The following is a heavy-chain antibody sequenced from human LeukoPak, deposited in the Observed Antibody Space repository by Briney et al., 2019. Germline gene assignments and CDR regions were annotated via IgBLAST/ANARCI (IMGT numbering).Heavy chain of an antibody. Sequence: GFLKLSCAASGFNLRCHCMKWVRQGSGEGPGGVSFISSSSTYIYYADSVKGRFTISRDNTKNSLYLQMNSLRAEDTAVSYCARVPTPGGVIVQFDYWGQGALVTVSS. V-gene: IGHV3-21*01. CDR3: ARVPTPGGVIVQFDY. CDR2: ISSSSTYI. CDR1: GFNLRCHC. J-gene: IGHJ4*02. D-gene: IGHD3-16*02.